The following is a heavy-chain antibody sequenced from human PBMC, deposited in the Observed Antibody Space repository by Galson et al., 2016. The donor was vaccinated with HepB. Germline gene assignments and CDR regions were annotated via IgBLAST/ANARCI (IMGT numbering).Heavy chain of an antibody. V-gene: IGHV3-30*18. CDR2: IPYDGSKK. CDR1: GFTFSSYG. Sequence: SLRLSCAASGFTFSSYGMHWVRQVPGKGLEWVAAIPYDGSKKYYVDSVKGRFTISRDNSKKMLYLQMNTLRAEDTAVYYCAKSGYSSSFFELKDWGQGTLVTVSS. D-gene: IGHD4-11*01. J-gene: IGHJ4*02. CDR3: AKSGYSSSFFELKD.